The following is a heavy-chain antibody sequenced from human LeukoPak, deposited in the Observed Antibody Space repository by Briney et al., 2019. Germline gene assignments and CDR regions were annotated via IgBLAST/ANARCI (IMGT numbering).Heavy chain of an antibody. Sequence: PSETLSLTCTVSGGSISSYYWSWIRQPAGKGLEWIGRIYTSGSTNYNPSLKSRVTMSVDTSKNQFSLKLSSVTAADTAVYNCASTCSSTSCYPTYGFDYWGQGTLVTVSS. V-gene: IGHV4-4*07. D-gene: IGHD2-2*01. J-gene: IGHJ4*02. CDR2: IYTSGST. CDR3: ASTCSSTSCYPTYGFDY. CDR1: GGSISSYY.